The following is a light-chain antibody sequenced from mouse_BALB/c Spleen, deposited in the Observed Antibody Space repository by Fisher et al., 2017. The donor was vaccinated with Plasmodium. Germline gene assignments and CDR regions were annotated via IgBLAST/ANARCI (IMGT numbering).Light chain of an antibody. CDR2: KVS. CDR3: FQSTHIPLT. CDR1: QTIVHSNGITY. V-gene: IGKV1-117*01. Sequence: VLTQTTLSLPVSLGDQASMSCRSSQTIVHSNGITYLEWYLQKPGQSPKLLIYKVSNRFSGVPDRFSGCGSGTDFTIKINRVEAEDLGVYFCFQSTHIPLTFGAGTNLELK. J-gene: IGKJ5*01.